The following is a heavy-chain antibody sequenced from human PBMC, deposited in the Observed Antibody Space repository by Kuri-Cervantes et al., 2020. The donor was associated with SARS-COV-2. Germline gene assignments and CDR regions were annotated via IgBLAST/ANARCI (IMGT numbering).Heavy chain of an antibody. CDR2: INHSGST. Sequence: GSLRLSCAVYGGSFSGYYWSWIRQPPGKGLEWIGEINHSGSTNYNPSLKSRVTISVDTSKNQFSLKLSSVTAADTAVYYCARLTTSLIPDYWGQGTLVTVSS. J-gene: IGHJ4*02. V-gene: IGHV4-34*01. CDR1: GGSFSGYY. D-gene: IGHD4-11*01. CDR3: ARLTTSLIPDY.